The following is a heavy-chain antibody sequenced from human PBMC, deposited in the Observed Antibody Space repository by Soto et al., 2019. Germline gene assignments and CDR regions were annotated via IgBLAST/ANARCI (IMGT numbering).Heavy chain of an antibody. Sequence: GVPVKVSCKASGYTFTSYGISWARQAPGQGLEWMGWISAYNGNTNYAQKLQGRVTMTTDTSTSTAYMELRSLRSDDTAVYYCARVGYSYGRPDYYYGMDVWGQGTTVTVSS. J-gene: IGHJ6*02. CDR3: ARVGYSYGRPDYYYGMDV. D-gene: IGHD5-18*01. V-gene: IGHV1-18*01. CDR1: GYTFTSYG. CDR2: ISAYNGNT.